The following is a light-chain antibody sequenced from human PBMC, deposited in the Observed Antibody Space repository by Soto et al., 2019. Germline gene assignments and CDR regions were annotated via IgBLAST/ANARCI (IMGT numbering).Light chain of an antibody. V-gene: IGKV3-20*01. CDR2: GAS. Sequence: EIVLTQSPDTLSLSPGERATLSCRASQNVNNNFLAWYQQRPGQAPRLLIYGASSRATGIPDRFSGSGSGTDFTLTISRLEPEDFAVYYCQQYAGPPVYTVGQGTNLEIK. CDR1: QNVNNNF. J-gene: IGKJ2*01. CDR3: QQYAGPPVYT.